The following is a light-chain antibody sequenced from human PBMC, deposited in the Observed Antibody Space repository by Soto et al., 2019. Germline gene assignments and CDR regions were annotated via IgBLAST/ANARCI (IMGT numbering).Light chain of an antibody. CDR1: QTISSW. CDR3: EQSNSFFPWT. Sequence: DIQMTQSPSTLSASVGDRVTITCRASQTISSWLAWYQNKSWEEPLSLISNTPALQQGVPHRFSGGVYLTKISLSTSSLQPDDFAPYFSEQSNSFFPWTFGKGTRWIS. J-gene: IGKJ1*01. CDR2: NTP. V-gene: IGKV1-5*01.